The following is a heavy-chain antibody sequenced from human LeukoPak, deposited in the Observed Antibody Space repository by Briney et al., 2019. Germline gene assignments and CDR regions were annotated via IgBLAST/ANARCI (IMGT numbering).Heavy chain of an antibody. V-gene: IGHV3-30*02. CDR3: VRTPYSGSAPRYYYMDV. CDR2: IRFDGTNK. J-gene: IGHJ6*03. Sequence: GESLKISCAASGFTFNMYGMHWVRQAPGEGPEWLTFIRFDGTNKYYANSVKDRFTISRDNSMNTVYLQMNSLRAEDTALYYCVRTPYSGSAPRYYYMDVWGKGTTVTVS. D-gene: IGHD1-26*01. CDR1: GFTFNMYG.